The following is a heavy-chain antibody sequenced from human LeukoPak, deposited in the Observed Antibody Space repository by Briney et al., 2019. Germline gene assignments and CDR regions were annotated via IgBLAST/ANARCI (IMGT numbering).Heavy chain of an antibody. Sequence: GGSLRLSCAASGFTFSSYGMHWVRQAPGKGLEWVAVISYDGSNKYYADSVKGRFTISRDNSKNTLYLQMNSLRAEDTAVYYCARDRRGNWGQGTLVTVSS. CDR3: ARDRRGN. D-gene: IGHD3-10*01. J-gene: IGHJ4*02. CDR2: ISYDGSNK. CDR1: GFTFSSYG. V-gene: IGHV3-30*03.